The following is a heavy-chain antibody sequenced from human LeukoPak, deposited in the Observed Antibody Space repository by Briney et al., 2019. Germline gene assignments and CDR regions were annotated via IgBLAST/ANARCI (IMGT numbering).Heavy chain of an antibody. Sequence: PSETLSLTCAVYGGSFSGYSWSWIRQPPGKGLEWIGYIYLSGSTYYNPSLKSRVTISVDRSKNQFSLKLSSVTAADTAVYYCARHLRYFDWSFDYWGQGTLVTVSS. CDR2: IYLSGST. J-gene: IGHJ4*02. CDR1: GGSFSGYS. CDR3: ARHLRYFDWSFDY. D-gene: IGHD3-9*01. V-gene: IGHV4-30-2*01.